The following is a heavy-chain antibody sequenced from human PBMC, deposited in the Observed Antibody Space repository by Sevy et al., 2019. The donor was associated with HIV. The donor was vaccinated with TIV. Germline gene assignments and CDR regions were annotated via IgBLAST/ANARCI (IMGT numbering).Heavy chain of an antibody. CDR3: VRRNDFDI. Sequence: SETLSLTCTVSGGSINSDHWNWIRQPPGKGLEWIGYVYYTGGTNYNPSLKNRVTISVDRTKNQFSLKLTSVTAAVTAVYYCVRRNDFDIWGQGTMVTVSS. CDR1: GGSINSDH. V-gene: IGHV4-59*08. J-gene: IGHJ3*02. CDR2: VYYTGGT.